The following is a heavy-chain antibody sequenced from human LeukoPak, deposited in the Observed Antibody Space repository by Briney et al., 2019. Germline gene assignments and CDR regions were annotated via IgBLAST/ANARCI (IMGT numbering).Heavy chain of an antibody. Sequence: GGSLRLSCVASGFSFSTYWMNWIRQPPGKGLEWVANINPDGRTTNYVDSVKGRFTISRDNAKSSLYLQMNSLRAEDTAVYYCATDRGYLTFDYWGQGTLVTVSS. V-gene: IGHV3-7*01. CDR3: ATDRGYLTFDY. CDR2: INPDGRTT. J-gene: IGHJ4*02. CDR1: GFSFSTYW. D-gene: IGHD1-1*01.